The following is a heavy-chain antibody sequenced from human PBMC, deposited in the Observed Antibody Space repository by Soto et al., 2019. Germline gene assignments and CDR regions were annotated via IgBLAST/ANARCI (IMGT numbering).Heavy chain of an antibody. V-gene: IGHV4-59*01. Sequence: PSETLSLTCAVSGGSISVYYWSWIRHPPGKGLEWIGYIYYSGSTNYNPSLKSRVAISLDTSKNQFSLKLSSVTAADTAVYYCARIDGGNSGVDYWGQGTLVTVSS. CDR3: ARIDGGNSGVDY. D-gene: IGHD2-21*02. J-gene: IGHJ4*02. CDR1: GGSISVYY. CDR2: IYYSGST.